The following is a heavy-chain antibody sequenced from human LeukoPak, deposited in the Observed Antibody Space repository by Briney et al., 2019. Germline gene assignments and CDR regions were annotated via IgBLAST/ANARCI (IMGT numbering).Heavy chain of an antibody. J-gene: IGHJ5*02. D-gene: IGHD3-10*01. V-gene: IGHV4-4*07. Sequence: PSETLSLTCTVSGCSISSYYWSWIRQPAGTALEWIGRIYTGGTITYNPSLKSRVTMSVDPSKNQFSLKLSSVTAADTAVYYCARDSGTTGEVKFDPWGQGTLVTVSS. CDR2: IYTGGTI. CDR1: GCSISSYY. CDR3: ARDSGTTGEVKFDP.